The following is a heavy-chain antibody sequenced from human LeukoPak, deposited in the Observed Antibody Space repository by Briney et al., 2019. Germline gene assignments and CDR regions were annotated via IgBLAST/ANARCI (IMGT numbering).Heavy chain of an antibody. CDR3: ARDIVLIAVAVRGSFDI. CDR2: INWNGGST. J-gene: IGHJ3*02. CDR1: GFTFSSYS. Sequence: GGSLRLSCAASGFTFSSYSMNWVRHVPGKGLEWVSGINWNGGSTGYADSVKGRFTISRDNAKNSLYLQMNSLRAEDTALYYCARDIVLIAVAVRGSFDIWGQGTMVTVSS. V-gene: IGHV3-20*04. D-gene: IGHD6-19*01.